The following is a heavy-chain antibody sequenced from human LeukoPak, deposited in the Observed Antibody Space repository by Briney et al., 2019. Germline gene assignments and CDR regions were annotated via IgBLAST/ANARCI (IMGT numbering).Heavy chain of an antibody. CDR2: TSSSSSYI. CDR1: GFTFSSYS. CDR3: AREGDIVVVPAANDAFDI. V-gene: IGHV3-21*01. Sequence: GGSLRLSCAASGFTFSSYSMNWVRQAPGKGLEWVSSTSSSSSYIYYADSVKGRFTISRDNAKNSLYLQMNSLGAEDTAVYYCAREGDIVVVPAANDAFDIWGQGTMVTVSS. J-gene: IGHJ3*02. D-gene: IGHD2-2*01.